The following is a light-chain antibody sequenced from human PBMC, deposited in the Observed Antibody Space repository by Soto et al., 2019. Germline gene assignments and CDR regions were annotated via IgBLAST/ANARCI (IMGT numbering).Light chain of an antibody. CDR2: KAS. Sequence: DIQMTQSPSTLSGSVGDRVTITCRASQTISSWLAWYQQKPGKAPNLLIYKASSLESGVPSRFSGSGSGTEFTLTISSLQPDDFATYYCQQYSSYSWTFGQGTKVDIK. J-gene: IGKJ1*01. CDR1: QTISSW. V-gene: IGKV1-5*03. CDR3: QQYSSYSWT.